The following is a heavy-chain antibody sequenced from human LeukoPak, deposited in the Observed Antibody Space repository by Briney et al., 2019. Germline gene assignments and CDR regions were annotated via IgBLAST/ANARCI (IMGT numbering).Heavy chain of an antibody. Sequence: PGGSLRLSCAASGFTVSSNYMSWVRQAPGKGLEWVSVIYSGGSTYYAASVTGRFTISRDNSKNTLYLQMNSLRAEDPAVYYCARDSLEQWLVQGSNYWGQGTLVTVSS. CDR2: IYSGGST. V-gene: IGHV3-66*02. J-gene: IGHJ4*02. CDR3: ARDSLEQWLVQGSNY. CDR1: GFTVSSNY. D-gene: IGHD6-19*01.